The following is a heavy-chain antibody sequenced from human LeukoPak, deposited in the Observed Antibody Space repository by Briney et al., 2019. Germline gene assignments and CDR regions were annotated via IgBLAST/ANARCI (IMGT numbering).Heavy chain of an antibody. J-gene: IGHJ5*02. CDR3: ARQVYCSSTSCSELDWFDP. CDR1: GGSISSVGYS. V-gene: IGHV4-30-2*01. Sequence: PSQTLSLTCAVSGGSISSVGYSWSWIRQPPGKGREWIVYIYHSGSTYYNPALKSRVTISVDRSKNQFSLKLRSVPAADTAVYYCARQVYCSSTSCSELDWFDPWGQGTLVTVSS. D-gene: IGHD2-2*01. CDR2: IYHSGST.